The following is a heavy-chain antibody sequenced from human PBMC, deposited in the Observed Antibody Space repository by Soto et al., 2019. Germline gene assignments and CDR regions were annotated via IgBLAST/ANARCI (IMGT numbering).Heavy chain of an antibody. CDR2: VYYRGNT. CDR3: ARHRILGGYDGYDSSQLFDD. Sequence: PSETLSLTCTVSGGTISSTSYYWGWIRQPPGKGLEWIGGVYYRGNTYYNPSLESRITIFIDTSKNQFSLNLNSVTAADTAVYYCARHRILGGYDGYDSSQLFDDWGQGTLVTVSS. CDR1: GGTISSTSYY. J-gene: IGHJ4*02. D-gene: IGHD5-12*01. V-gene: IGHV4-39*01.